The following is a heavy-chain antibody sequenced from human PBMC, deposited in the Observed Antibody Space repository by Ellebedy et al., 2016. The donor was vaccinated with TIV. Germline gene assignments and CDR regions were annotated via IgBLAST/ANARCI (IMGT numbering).Heavy chain of an antibody. D-gene: IGHD3-10*01. CDR1: GYTFATYG. J-gene: IGHJ4*02. CDR3: ARSGKAVLWFGDVLWLSN. V-gene: IGHV1-18*01. Sequence: AASVKVSCKASGYTFATYGISWVRQAPGQGLEWMGWISAYHNTTDYAQKLQGRVTMTTEPSTSTAYMELRRLSSDDTAVYYCARSGKAVLWFGDVLWLSNWGQGTLVTVSS. CDR2: ISAYHNTT.